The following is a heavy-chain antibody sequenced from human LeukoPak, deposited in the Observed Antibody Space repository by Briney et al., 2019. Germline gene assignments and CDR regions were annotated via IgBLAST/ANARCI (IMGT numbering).Heavy chain of an antibody. Sequence: GGSLRLSCAASGFNFRDYWMDWVRQAPGKGLEWVGHIKSDGSAQYYVDSVKGRFSISRDNAENAVYLQMNSLRVEDTALYYCAKNNGWFHLAQWGQGTLVTVYS. D-gene: IGHD6-19*01. V-gene: IGHV3-7*03. J-gene: IGHJ4*02. CDR1: GFNFRDYW. CDR3: AKNNGWFHLAQ. CDR2: IKSDGSAQ.